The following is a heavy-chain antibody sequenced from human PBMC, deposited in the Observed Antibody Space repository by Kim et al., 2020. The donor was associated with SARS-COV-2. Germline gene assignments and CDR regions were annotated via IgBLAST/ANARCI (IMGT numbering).Heavy chain of an antibody. V-gene: IGHV3-23*01. CDR3: AKDHPSGGWPAFDS. J-gene: IGHJ5*01. Sequence: YAGSVKGRFTVARDNSNDMFYLQMDSLRTEDTAVYYCAKDHPSGGWPAFDSWGQGILVTVSS. D-gene: IGHD2-15*01.